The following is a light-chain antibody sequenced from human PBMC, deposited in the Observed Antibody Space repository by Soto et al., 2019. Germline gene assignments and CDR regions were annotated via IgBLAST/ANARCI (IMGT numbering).Light chain of an antibody. Sequence: QSVLTQSPSASASLGASVKLTCTLSSGHSSYAIAWHQQQPEKGPRYLMKLNSDGSHSKGDGIPDRFSGSSSGAERYLTISSLQSEDEADYYCQTWGTGIRVFGGGTKVHRP. J-gene: IGLJ3*02. V-gene: IGLV4-69*01. CDR2: LNSDGSH. CDR1: SGHSSYA. CDR3: QTWGTGIRV.